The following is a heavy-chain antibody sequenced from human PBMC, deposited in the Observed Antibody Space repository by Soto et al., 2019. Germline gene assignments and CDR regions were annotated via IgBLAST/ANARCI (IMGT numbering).Heavy chain of an antibody. Sequence: SVKVSCKTSGFMFTSSAVQWVRQARGQRLEWIGWLVVGGGNTHYAQHFQERVTLTRDMSTGTAYMELSSLRSEDTAVYYCAAVPVLRFLQWLPAYFDSWGQGTLVTVSS. CDR2: LVVGGGNT. D-gene: IGHD3-3*01. V-gene: IGHV1-58*01. J-gene: IGHJ4*02. CDR3: AAVPVLRFLQWLPAYFDS. CDR1: GFMFTSSA.